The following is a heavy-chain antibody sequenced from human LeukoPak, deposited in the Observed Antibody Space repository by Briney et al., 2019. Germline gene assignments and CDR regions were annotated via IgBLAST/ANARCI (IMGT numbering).Heavy chain of an antibody. V-gene: IGHV3-23*01. CDR2: ISGSGTST. Sequence: PGGSLRLSCAASGFTFSSFAMSGVRQPPGKGLEWVSGISGSGTSTYYGDSVKGRFSISRDNSKNTLYLQLNSLSAEDTAMYYCAKDLVVAVMIGHYYFYGMDVWGQGTTVTVSS. J-gene: IGHJ6*02. D-gene: IGHD2-2*01. CDR1: GFTFSSFA. CDR3: AKDLVVAVMIGHYYFYGMDV.